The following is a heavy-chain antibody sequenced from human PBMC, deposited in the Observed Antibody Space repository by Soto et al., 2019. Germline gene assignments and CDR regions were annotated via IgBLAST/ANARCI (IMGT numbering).Heavy chain of an antibody. V-gene: IGHV3-23*01. CDR3: AKDPTPRYCSSTSCYGGWFDP. CDR1: GFTFSSYA. J-gene: IGHJ5*02. Sequence: GGSLRLSCAASGFTFSSYAMSWVRQAPGKGLEWVSAISGSGGSTYYADSVKGRFTISRDNSKNTLYLQMNSLRAEDTAVYYCAKDPTPRYCSSTSCYGGWFDPWGQGTLVTVSS. D-gene: IGHD2-2*01. CDR2: ISGSGGST.